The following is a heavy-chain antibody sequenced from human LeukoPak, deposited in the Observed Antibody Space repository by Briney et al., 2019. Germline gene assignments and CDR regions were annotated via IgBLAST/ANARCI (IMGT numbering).Heavy chain of an antibody. CDR3: ATLHQKWEGGS. Sequence: GGSLRLSCSASGFTFSNYWMSWVRQAPGKGLEWVANIKTDGSEKDCIDSVKGRFTISRDDAKNSLFLQMNSLRDEDTAVYYCATLHQKWEGGSWGQGTLVTVSS. CDR2: IKTDGSEK. J-gene: IGHJ4*02. V-gene: IGHV3-7*02. CDR1: GFTFSNYW. D-gene: IGHD1-26*01.